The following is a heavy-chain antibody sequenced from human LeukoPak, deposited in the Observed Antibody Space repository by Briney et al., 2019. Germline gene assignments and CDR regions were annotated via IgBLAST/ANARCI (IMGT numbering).Heavy chain of an antibody. V-gene: IGHV4-59*12. CDR3: ARAVDTAMVYYFDY. Sequence: SETLSLTCTVSGGSLSSYDGSCSRRPPGKGREGIGYIYYSGSTNYNPSLKSRVTISVDTSKNQFSLKLSSVTAADTAVYYCARAVDTAMVYYFDYWGQGTLVTVSS. J-gene: IGHJ4*02. CDR1: GGSLSSYD. D-gene: IGHD5-18*01. CDR2: IYYSGST.